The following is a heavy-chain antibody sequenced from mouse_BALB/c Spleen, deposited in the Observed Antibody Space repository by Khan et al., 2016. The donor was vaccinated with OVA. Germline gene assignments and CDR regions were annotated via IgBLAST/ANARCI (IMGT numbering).Heavy chain of an antibody. CDR2: IDPFNGGN. V-gene: IGHV1S135*01. J-gene: IGHJ3*01. CDR1: GYSFTSYY. Sequence: EVQLKESGPELMKPGASVKISCKASGYSFTSYYMHWVKQSHGKSLEWIGYIDPFNGGNSYNQKFKGKATLTVDKSSSTADMHLSSLTSEDSAVYYCARSLFAYWGQGTLVTVSA. CDR3: ARSLFAY.